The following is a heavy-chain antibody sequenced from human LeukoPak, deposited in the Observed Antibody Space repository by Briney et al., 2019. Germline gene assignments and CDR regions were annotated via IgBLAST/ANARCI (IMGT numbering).Heavy chain of an antibody. D-gene: IGHD2-15*01. CDR3: AKGRYCSGGSCSHFDY. J-gene: IGHJ4*02. Sequence: PGGSLRLSCAASGFTFSSYAMTWVRQAPGEGLEWVSAISGSGGSTYYADSVKGRFTISRDNSKNTLYLQMNSLRAEDTAVYYCAKGRYCSGGSCSHFDYWGQGTLVTVSS. V-gene: IGHV3-23*01. CDR1: GFTFSSYA. CDR2: ISGSGGST.